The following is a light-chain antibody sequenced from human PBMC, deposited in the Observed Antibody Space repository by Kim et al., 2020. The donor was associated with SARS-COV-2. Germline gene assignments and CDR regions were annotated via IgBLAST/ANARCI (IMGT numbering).Light chain of an antibody. CDR2: GAS. J-gene: IGKJ1*01. CDR3: EQYNNWPTWT. Sequence: EIVMTQSPATLSVSPGERATLSCRASQSVSSSLAWYQQKPGQAPRLLIYGASTRAPGIPARFSGSGSGTEFTHTISSLQSEDFAVYYCEQYNNWPTWTFGQGSKVDIK. V-gene: IGKV3-15*01. CDR1: QSVSSS.